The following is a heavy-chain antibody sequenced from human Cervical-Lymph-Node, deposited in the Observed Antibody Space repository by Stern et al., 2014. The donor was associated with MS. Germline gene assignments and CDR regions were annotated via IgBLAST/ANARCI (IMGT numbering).Heavy chain of an antibody. Sequence: QVTLRESGPALVKPTQTLTLTCTFSGFSVSTSEMCVSWFRQRPGKALEWLALIDWDDDKYYNTSLKTRLTVSKDASKNQLVLTFTNMDPMDTGTYYCAVGSTSYLEYYFDYWGQGTLVTVSS. D-gene: IGHD2-2*01. CDR3: AVGSTSYLEYYFDY. CDR2: IDWDDDK. CDR1: GFSVSTSEMC. V-gene: IGHV2-70*01. J-gene: IGHJ4*02.